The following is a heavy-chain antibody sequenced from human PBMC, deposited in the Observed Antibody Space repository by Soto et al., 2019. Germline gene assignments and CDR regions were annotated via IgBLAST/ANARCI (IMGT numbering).Heavy chain of an antibody. Sequence: GGSLRLSCAASGFTISNYAMYWGRQAPGKGLEWVSASSDSGDTTHYADSVKGRFTISRDTSKNTLYLQMNTLRAEDTDVYYCAKDKPGTTSFDYWGQGTPVTLSS. J-gene: IGHJ4*02. V-gene: IGHV3-23*01. CDR1: GFTISNYA. CDR2: SSDSGDTT. D-gene: IGHD1-1*01. CDR3: AKDKPGTTSFDY.